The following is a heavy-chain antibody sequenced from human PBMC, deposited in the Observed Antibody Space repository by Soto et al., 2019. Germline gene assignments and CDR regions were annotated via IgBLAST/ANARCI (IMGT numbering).Heavy chain of an antibody. J-gene: IGHJ4*02. CDR2: ISGSGGST. CDR3: AKVPYYYDSSGYYYRFDY. CDR1: GFTCSRYA. D-gene: IGHD3-22*01. Sequence: GGSWRLSGAASGFTCSRYAVGCVPLEPRKGLEWVSSISGSGGSTYYEDSVKGLFTISRDNSKNTLYLQMNSLRDEDTAVYYCAKVPYYYDSSGYYYRFDYWGQGTLVTVSS. V-gene: IGHV3-23*01.